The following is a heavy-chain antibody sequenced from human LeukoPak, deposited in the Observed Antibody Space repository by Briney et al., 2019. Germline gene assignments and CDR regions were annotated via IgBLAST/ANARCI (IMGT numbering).Heavy chain of an antibody. CDR3: ARAIGKSEGY. Sequence: GGSLRLSCVASGFTFHNYYMSWVRQAPGKGLEWVANINQDGSVRYYVDSVKGRFTISRDNAKNSLYLQMNSLRVDDTAVYYCARAIGKSEGYWGQGTLVTVSS. J-gene: IGHJ4*02. V-gene: IGHV3-7*03. CDR1: GFTFHNYY. D-gene: IGHD4-23*01. CDR2: INQDGSVR.